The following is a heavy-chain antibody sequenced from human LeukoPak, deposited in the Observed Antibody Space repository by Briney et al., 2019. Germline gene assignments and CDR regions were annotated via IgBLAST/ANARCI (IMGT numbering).Heavy chain of an antibody. CDR2: IYYSGST. D-gene: IGHD5-12*01. CDR1: GGSFSGYY. V-gene: IGHV4-39*01. Sequence: SETLSLTCAVYGGSFSGYYWGWIRQPPGKGLEWIGSIYYSGSTYYNPSLKSRVTISVDTSKNQFSLRLSSVTAADTAVYYCASISDSGYMYYYYYYGMDVWGQGTTVTVSS. J-gene: IGHJ6*02. CDR3: ASISDSGYMYYYYYYGMDV.